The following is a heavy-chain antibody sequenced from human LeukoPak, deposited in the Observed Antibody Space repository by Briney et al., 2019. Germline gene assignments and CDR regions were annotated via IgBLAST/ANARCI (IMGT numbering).Heavy chain of an antibody. D-gene: IGHD1-1*01. CDR3: ARTGTTGLIDYYYMDV. CDR1: GGSISSSSYY. Sequence: SETLSLTCTVSGGSISSSSYYWGWIRQPPGKGLEWIGSIYYSGSTYYNPSLKSRVTISVDTSKNQFSLKLSSVTAADTAVYYCARTGTTGLIDYYYMDVWGKGTTVTISS. J-gene: IGHJ6*03. CDR2: IYYSGST. V-gene: IGHV4-39*07.